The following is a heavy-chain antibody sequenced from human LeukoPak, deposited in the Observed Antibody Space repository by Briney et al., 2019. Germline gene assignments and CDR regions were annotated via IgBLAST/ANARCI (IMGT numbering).Heavy chain of an antibody. CDR3: AKDPRGSGSYFNYYYYNYTDV. CDR1: GFSFSDFY. D-gene: IGHD3-10*01. Sequence: GGSLRLSCAASGFSFSDFYMSWIRQAPGMGLEWISYIGTRSNPIYYADSVKGRFTISRDDAKNSLYLQMNSLRDEDTAVYFCAKDPRGSGSYFNYYYYNYTDVWGKGTTVTVSS. V-gene: IGHV3-11*01. CDR2: IGTRSNPI. J-gene: IGHJ6*03.